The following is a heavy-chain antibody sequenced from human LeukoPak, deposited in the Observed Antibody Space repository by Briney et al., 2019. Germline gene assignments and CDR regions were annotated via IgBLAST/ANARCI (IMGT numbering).Heavy chain of an antibody. CDR2: INHSGST. J-gene: IGHJ4*02. V-gene: IGHV4-34*01. CDR3: ARAKGYSSSWYSY. Sequence: SETLSLTCAVYGGSFSGYYWSWIRQTPGKGLEWIGEINHSGSTNYNPSLKSRVTISVDTSKNQFSLKLSSVTAADTAVYYCARAKGYSSSWYSYWGQGTLVAVSS. D-gene: IGHD6-13*01. CDR1: GGSFSGYY.